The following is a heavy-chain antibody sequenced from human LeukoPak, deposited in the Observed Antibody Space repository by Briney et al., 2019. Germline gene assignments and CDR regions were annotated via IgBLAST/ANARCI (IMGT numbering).Heavy chain of an antibody. CDR1: GFTFSSYW. J-gene: IGHJ4*02. D-gene: IGHD5-18*01. V-gene: IGHV3-74*01. CDR2: ISGGGSAT. CDR3: ASGLLAAMVPDY. Sequence: PGGSLRLSCAASGFTFSSYWMHWVRQAPGKGLVWISRISGGGSATSYADSVKGRFTISRDNAQNTLYLQMNSLRPEDTAVYYCASGLLAAMVPDYWGQGILVTVSS.